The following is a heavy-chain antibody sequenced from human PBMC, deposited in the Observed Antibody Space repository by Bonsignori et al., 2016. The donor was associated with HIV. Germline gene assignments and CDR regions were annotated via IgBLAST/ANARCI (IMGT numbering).Heavy chain of an antibody. D-gene: IGHD3-16*01. CDR1: GGAFGTYP. J-gene: IGHJ6*02. CDR2: IVPAFGTT. Sequence: QVQLVQSGAEAKKPGSSVKVSCKASGGAFGTYPIGWVRQAPAQGLEWMGGIVPAFGTTKYAQKFQGRVTITADASTNIAYMELRSLKSEDTAVYFCARIFGNSASVTYYYGMDVWAEGT. CDR3: ARIFGNSASVTYYYGMDV. V-gene: IGHV1-69*01.